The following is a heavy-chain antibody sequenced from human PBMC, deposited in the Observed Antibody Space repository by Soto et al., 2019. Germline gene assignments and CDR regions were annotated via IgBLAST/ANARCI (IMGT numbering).Heavy chain of an antibody. J-gene: IGHJ5*02. Sequence: PSETLSLTCAVSGGSISSGGYSWSWIRQPPGKGLEWIGYIYHSGSTYYNPSLKSRVTISVDRSKNQFSLKLSSVTAADTAVYYCARRVALYGSGSPNWFDPWGQGTLVTVSS. CDR1: GGSISSGGYS. CDR2: IYHSGST. V-gene: IGHV4-30-2*01. D-gene: IGHD3-10*01. CDR3: ARRVALYGSGSPNWFDP.